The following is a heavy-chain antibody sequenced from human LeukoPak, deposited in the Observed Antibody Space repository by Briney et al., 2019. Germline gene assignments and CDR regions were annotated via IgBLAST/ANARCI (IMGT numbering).Heavy chain of an antibody. CDR3: ARGNYYDSSGHYYSFDY. V-gene: IGHV3-23*01. CDR1: GFTFPTYA. J-gene: IGHJ4*02. D-gene: IGHD3-22*01. CDR2: IRVSDGAR. Sequence: SGGSLRLSCVASGFTFPTYAMMWVRQAPGKGLEWVSSIRVSDGARFYADSVKGRFTISRDNSKNTLYLQMNSLRAEDTAVYYCARGNYYDSSGHYYSFDYWGQGTLVTVSS.